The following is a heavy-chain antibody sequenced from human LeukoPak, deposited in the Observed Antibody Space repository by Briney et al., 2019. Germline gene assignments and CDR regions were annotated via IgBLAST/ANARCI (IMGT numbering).Heavy chain of an antibody. J-gene: IGHJ4*02. CDR3: ARLVADFWSGYYSRDY. Sequence: PSETLSLTCTVSGGSISSYYWSWIRQPPGKGLEWIGYIYYSGSTNYNPSLKSRVTISVDTSKNQFSLKLSSVTAADTAVYYCARLVADFWSGYYSRDYWGQGTLVTVSS. V-gene: IGHV4-59*12. CDR1: GGSISSYY. D-gene: IGHD3-3*01. CDR2: IYYSGST.